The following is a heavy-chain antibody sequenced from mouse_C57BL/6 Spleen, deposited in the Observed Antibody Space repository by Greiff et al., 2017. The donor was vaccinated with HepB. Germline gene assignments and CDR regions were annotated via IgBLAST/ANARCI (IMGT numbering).Heavy chain of an antibody. D-gene: IGHD3-2*02. V-gene: IGHV1-74*01. CDR2: IHPSDSDT. J-gene: IGHJ4*01. Sequence: QVQLQQPGAELVKPGASVKVSCKASGYTFTSYWMHWVKQRPGQGLEWIGRIHPSDSDTNYNQKFKGKATLTVDKSSSTAYMQLSSLTSEDSAVYYCAIERERQQLRLRGYAMDYWGQGTSVTVSS. CDR3: AIERERQQLRLRGYAMDY. CDR1: GYTFTSYW.